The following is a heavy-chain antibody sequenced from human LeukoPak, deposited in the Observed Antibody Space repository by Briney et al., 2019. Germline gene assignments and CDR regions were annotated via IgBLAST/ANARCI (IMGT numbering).Heavy chain of an antibody. V-gene: IGHV1-69*04. J-gene: IGHJ3*02. Sequence: GASVKVSCKASGGTFSSYAISWVRQAPGQGPEWMGRIIPIFGIANYAQKFQGRVTITADKSTSTAYMELSSLRSEDTAVYYCARDRGYYYDSSGYYNAFDIWGQGTMVTVSS. CDR1: GGTFSSYA. CDR2: IIPIFGIA. D-gene: IGHD3-22*01. CDR3: ARDRGYYYDSSGYYNAFDI.